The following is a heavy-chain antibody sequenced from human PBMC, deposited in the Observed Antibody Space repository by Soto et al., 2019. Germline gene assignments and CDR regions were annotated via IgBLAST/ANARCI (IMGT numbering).Heavy chain of an antibody. D-gene: IGHD2-15*01. CDR1: GGSISSSSYY. CDR3: VRQRGYCYGCSWYPLNWFHP. Sequence: PSETLSLTCTVSGGSISSSSYYWGWSRQTPGRGLEWIGSIRDSGSSYYNPSLKSRAIISVDPSKNQFSLRMSSVTAADTALEYCVRQRGYCYGCSWYPLNWFHPSGPGALVT. V-gene: IGHV4-39*01. J-gene: IGHJ5*02. CDR2: IRDSGSS.